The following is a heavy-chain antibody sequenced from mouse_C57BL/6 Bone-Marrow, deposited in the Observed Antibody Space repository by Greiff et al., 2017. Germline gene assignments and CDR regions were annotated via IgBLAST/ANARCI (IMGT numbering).Heavy chain of an antibody. D-gene: IGHD3-3*01. CDR3: ARPPLG. CDR1: GYSITSGYY. J-gene: IGHJ1*03. CDR2: ISYDGSN. V-gene: IGHV3-6*01. Sequence: EVKLMESGPGLVKPSQSLSLTCSVTGYSITSGYYWNWIRQFPGNKLEWMGYISYDGSNNYNPSLKNRISITRDTSKNQFFLKLNSVTTEDTATYYCARPPLGWGTGTTVTVSS.